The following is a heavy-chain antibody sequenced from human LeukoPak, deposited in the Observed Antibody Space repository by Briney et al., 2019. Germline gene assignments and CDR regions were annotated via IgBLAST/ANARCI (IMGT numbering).Heavy chain of an antibody. V-gene: IGHV4-59*11. J-gene: IGHJ4*02. CDR1: GGSLSSHY. CDR3: ARHRASYFDL. CDR2: IYYTGST. Sequence: SETLSLTCSVSGGSLSSHYWSWIRQPPGKGLEWIGYIYYTGSTDYNPSLKSPVTISVDTSKNQVSLKMNSVTAADTAVYYCARHRASYFDLWGQGTLVTVSS.